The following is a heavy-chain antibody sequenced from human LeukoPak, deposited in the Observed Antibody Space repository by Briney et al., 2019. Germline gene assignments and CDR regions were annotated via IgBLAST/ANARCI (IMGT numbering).Heavy chain of an antibody. V-gene: IGHV3-66*01. J-gene: IGHJ6*02. CDR1: GFTVSTNY. CDR2: IYSGGST. CDR3: ARRPYSKYDFYYGMDV. D-gene: IGHD4-11*01. Sequence: GVSLRLPRAASGFTVSTNYMNWVRQAPARGLEGVSMIYSGGSTSYADTVKGRFTISRDNSKNTLYLQMNRLRAEDTAVYYCARRPYSKYDFYYGMDVWGQRTTVTVSS.